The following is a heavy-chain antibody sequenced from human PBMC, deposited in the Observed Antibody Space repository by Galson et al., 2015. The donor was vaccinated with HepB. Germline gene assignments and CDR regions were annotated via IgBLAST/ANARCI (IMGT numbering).Heavy chain of an antibody. Sequence: QSGAEVKKPGESLRISCKGSGYRFTSYWISWVRQMPGKGLEWMGRIDPSDSYTNFSPSFQGHVTISADRSISIAYLQWSSLKASDTAMYYCARRNGCSGGSCYGAFDFWGQGTLVTVSS. CDR3: ARRNGCSGGSCYGAFDF. V-gene: IGHV5-10-1*01. CDR2: IDPSDSYT. D-gene: IGHD2-15*01. CDR1: GYRFTSYW. J-gene: IGHJ4*02.